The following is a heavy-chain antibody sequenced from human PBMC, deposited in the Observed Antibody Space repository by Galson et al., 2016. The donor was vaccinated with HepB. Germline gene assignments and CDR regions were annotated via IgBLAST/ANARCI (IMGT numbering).Heavy chain of an antibody. J-gene: IGHJ4*02. V-gene: IGHV1-8*01. D-gene: IGHD5-12*01. CDR3: ARVLRRGYSNYDAN. Sequence: SVKVSCKASGYTFASYDINWVRQAPGQGLEWMGWINPSSGDTGYAQKFQARVTVTRNTFINTAYMELRSLRFDDTAVYYCARVLRRGYSNYDANWGQGTLVTVSS. CDR2: INPSSGDT. CDR1: GYTFASYD.